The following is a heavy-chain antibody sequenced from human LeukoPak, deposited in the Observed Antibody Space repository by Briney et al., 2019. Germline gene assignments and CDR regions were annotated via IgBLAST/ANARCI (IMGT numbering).Heavy chain of an antibody. CDR1: GGSSSGYY. CDR2: INDSGST. D-gene: IGHD4-17*01. V-gene: IGHV4-34*01. J-gene: IGHJ4*02. CDR3: ATMGDYSAQFHLDY. Sequence: SEXLSLTCAVYGGSSSGYYWSWISQPPGKGVEWIAEINDSGSTNYNPSLTSRGNISVEKTKKKSSRKLTSVTAADTAVYFCATMGDYSAQFHLDYWGQGTLVTVSS.